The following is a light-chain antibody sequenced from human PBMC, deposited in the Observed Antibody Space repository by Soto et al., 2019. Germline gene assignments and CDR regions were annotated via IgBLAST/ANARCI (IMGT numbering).Light chain of an antibody. CDR2: GAT. Sequence: EIVITQSPATWPVSPGEGGTLSCRASKSISGNLAWYQQKPGQAPRXLIYGATRRETGIQDLFSGSGSGTEFTLTISRLEPEDFAVAYCHQYGSSTATFGQGTKVDIK. V-gene: IGKV3-20*01. CDR3: HQYGSSTAT. CDR1: KSISGN. J-gene: IGKJ1*01.